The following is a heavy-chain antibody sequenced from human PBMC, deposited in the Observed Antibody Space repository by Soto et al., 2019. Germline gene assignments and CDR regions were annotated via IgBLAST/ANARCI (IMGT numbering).Heavy chain of an antibody. J-gene: IGHJ6*02. CDR2: ISSSSSTI. CDR3: AFGKRSRYCYSGTDV. D-gene: IGHD3-10*01. V-gene: IGHV3-48*01. Sequence: SLRLSCAASGFTFSSYAMHWVRQAPGKALEWVSYISSSSSTIYYADSVKGGFTISRDNAKNYLYLQMNSLRVEDTAVYYCAFGKRSRYCYSGTDVWGQGTSGTGSS. CDR1: GFTFSSYA.